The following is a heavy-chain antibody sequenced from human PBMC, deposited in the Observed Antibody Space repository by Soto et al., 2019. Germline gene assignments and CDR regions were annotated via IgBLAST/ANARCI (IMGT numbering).Heavy chain of an antibody. J-gene: IGHJ4*02. V-gene: IGHV3-33*01. Sequence: VQLVESGGGVVQPGRSLRLSCAASGFTFSSYGMHWVRQAPGKGLEWVAVIWYDGSNKYYADSVKGRFTISRDNSKNTLYLQMNSLRAEDTAVYYCARGFDSSGIANFDYWGQGTLVTVSS. CDR3: ARGFDSSGIANFDY. CDR2: IWYDGSNK. CDR1: GFTFSSYG. D-gene: IGHD3-22*01.